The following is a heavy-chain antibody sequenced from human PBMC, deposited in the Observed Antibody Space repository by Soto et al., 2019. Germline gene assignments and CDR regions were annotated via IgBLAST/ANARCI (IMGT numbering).Heavy chain of an antibody. CDR1: GFNFSSYA. CDR2: ISGSGGST. D-gene: IGHD3-9*01. J-gene: IGHJ4*02. Sequence: PGGSLRLSCAASGFNFSSYAMSWVRQAQGRGLEWVSAISGSGGSTYYADSVKGRFTISRDNSKNTLYLQMNSLRAEDTAVYYCASVLRYFDWLPKFDYWGQGTLVTVSS. V-gene: IGHV3-23*01. CDR3: ASVLRYFDWLPKFDY.